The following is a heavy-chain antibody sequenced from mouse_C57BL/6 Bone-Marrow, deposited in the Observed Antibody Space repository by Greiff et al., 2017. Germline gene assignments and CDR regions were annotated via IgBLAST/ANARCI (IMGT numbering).Heavy chain of an antibody. CDR2: IYPRSGNT. J-gene: IGHJ2*01. D-gene: IGHD2-2*01. Sequence: VQLQESGAELARPGASVKLSCKASGYTFTSYGICWVKQRTGQGLEWIGEIYPRSGNTYYNEKFKGKATLTADKSSSTAYMELRTLASEDYAVYFCARYGYYVDYWGQGTPLTVSS. CDR3: ARYGYYVDY. CDR1: GYTFTSYG. V-gene: IGHV1-81*01.